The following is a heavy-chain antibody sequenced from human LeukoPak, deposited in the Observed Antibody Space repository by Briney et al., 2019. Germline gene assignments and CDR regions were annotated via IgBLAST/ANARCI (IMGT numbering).Heavy chain of an antibody. Sequence: ASVKVSCKASGYTFTSYDINWVRQATGQGLEWMGWMNPNSSNTGYAQKFQGRVTMTRNTSISTAYMELSSLRSEDTAVYYCARGIYEYYYDSSGSGGYAYWGQGTLVTVSS. CDR2: MNPNSSNT. CDR1: GYTFTSYD. CDR3: ARGIYEYYYDSSGSGGYAY. V-gene: IGHV1-8*01. J-gene: IGHJ4*02. D-gene: IGHD3-22*01.